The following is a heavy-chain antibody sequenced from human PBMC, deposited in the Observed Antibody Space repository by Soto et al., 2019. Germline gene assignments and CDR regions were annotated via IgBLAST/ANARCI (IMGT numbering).Heavy chain of an antibody. D-gene: IGHD5-12*01. V-gene: IGHV4-4*02. J-gene: IGHJ6*02. Sequence: QVQLQESGPGLVKPSGTLSLTCSVSGGSISSSNWCSWGRQPPGKGLECIGVSYHSGSTNYNPSLNSRCTISVDSAKPEFFLKLGSVTAVDTAVYYRAGDQGGGYDPHYYYGMDVWGQGATVTVSS. CDR3: AGDQGGGYDPHYYYGMDV. CDR1: GGSISSSNW. CDR2: SYHSGST.